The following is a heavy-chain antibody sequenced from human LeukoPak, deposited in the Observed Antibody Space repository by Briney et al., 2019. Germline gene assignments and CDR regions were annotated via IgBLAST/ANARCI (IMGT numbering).Heavy chain of an antibody. V-gene: IGHV3-23*01. CDR3: AKGAGPSPYSYYDY. CDR2: ISGSGGTT. CDR1: GFTFSSYG. Sequence: PGGSLRLSCAASGFTFSSYGMSWVRQAPGKGLEWVSAISGSGGTTYYADSVKGRFTISRDNSKNTLYLQMNGLRAEDTAVYYCAKGAGPSPYSYYDYWGQGSLVTVSS. D-gene: IGHD3-22*01. J-gene: IGHJ4*02.